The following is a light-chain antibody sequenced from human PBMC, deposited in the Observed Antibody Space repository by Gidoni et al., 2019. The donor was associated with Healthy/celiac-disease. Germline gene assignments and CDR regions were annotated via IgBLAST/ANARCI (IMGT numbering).Light chain of an antibody. Sequence: DIQMTQSPSSLTASVGDRVTITCRASQSITTYLNWYQQKRGKAPKVLIYAASSLQSGVPSRFSGSGSGTEFTLTISSLQPEDFATYYCQQSYNTPLTFGRXTKVEIK. V-gene: IGKV1-39*01. CDR3: QQSYNTPLT. CDR1: QSITTY. J-gene: IGKJ4*02. CDR2: AAS.